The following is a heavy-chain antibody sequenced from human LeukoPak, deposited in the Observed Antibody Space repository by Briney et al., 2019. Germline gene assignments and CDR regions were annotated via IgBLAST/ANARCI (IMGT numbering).Heavy chain of an antibody. Sequence: GGSLRLSCAASGFTFSSYAMHWVRQAPGKGLEWVAVISYDGSNKYYADSVKGRFTISRDNSKNTLYLQMNSLRAEGTAVYYCATIVGDAFDIWGQGTMVTVSS. J-gene: IGHJ3*02. D-gene: IGHD1-26*01. CDR1: GFTFSSYA. CDR3: ATIVGDAFDI. V-gene: IGHV3-30-3*01. CDR2: ISYDGSNK.